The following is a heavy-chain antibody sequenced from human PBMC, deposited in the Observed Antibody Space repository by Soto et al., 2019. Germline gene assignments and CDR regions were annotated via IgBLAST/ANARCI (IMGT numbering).Heavy chain of an antibody. CDR1: GYTFTSYG. D-gene: IGHD1-26*01. J-gene: IGHJ4*02. CDR3: AKGAGWEPEYYSDY. V-gene: IGHV1-18*01. Sequence: QVQLVQSGAEVKKPGASVKVSCKASGYTFTSYGIIWVRQAPGQGLEWVGWINPYNGNINYAQKLQGRVTMTTDTSTSTAYMELRSLRSDDTAVYYCAKGAGWEPEYYSDYWGQGTLVTVSS. CDR2: INPYNGNI.